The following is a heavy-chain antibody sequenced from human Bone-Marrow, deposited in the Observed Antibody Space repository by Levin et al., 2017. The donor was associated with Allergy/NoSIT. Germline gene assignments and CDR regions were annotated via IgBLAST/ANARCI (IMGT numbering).Heavy chain of an antibody. V-gene: IGHV4-34*01. CDR1: GGSFSGYY. J-gene: IGHJ4*02. Sequence: SQTLSLTCAVYGGSFSGYYWSWIRQPPGKGLEWIGEINHSGSTNYNPSLKSRVTISVDTSKNQFSLKLSSVTAADTAVYYCAGTMIGKGAAVYWGQGTLVTVSS. CDR3: AGTMIGKGAAVY. CDR2: INHSGST. D-gene: IGHD3-22*01.